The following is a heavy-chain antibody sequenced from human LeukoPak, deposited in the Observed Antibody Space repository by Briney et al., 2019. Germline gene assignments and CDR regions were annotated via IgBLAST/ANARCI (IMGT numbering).Heavy chain of an antibody. CDR1: GGSMSPYH. V-gene: IGHV4-59*08. J-gene: IGHJ4*02. CDR2: IYYSGST. D-gene: IGHD6-19*01. CDR3: ARAVSGRFDY. Sequence: SETLSLTCTASGGSMSPYHWGWIRQPPGKGLEWTGYIYYSGSTSYNPSLKSRVTISVDTSKNQFSLKLSSVTAADTAIYYCARAVSGRFDYWAREPWSPSPQ.